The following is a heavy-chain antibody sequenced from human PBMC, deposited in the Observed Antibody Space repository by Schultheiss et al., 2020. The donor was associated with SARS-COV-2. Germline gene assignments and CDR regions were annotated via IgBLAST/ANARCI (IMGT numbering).Heavy chain of an antibody. CDR2: IWYDGSNK. D-gene: IGHD6-6*01. Sequence: GGSLRLSCAASGFTFSSYGMHWVRQAPGKGLEWVAVIWYDGSNKYYADSVKGRFTISRDNSKNTLYLQMNSLRAEDTAVYYCARAVLAARGWFDPWGQGTLVTVSS. V-gene: IGHV3-33*01. CDR1: GFTFSSYG. CDR3: ARAVLAARGWFDP. J-gene: IGHJ5*02.